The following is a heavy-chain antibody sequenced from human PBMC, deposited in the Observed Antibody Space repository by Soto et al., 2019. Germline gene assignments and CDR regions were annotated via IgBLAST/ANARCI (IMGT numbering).Heavy chain of an antibody. V-gene: IGHV1-24*01. D-gene: IGHD6-13*01. CDR3: ATERYRGAAASIRFDY. CDR2: IDAEESET. CDR1: GYALTELS. Sequence: GASVKVSCNVSGYALTELSMHWVRQGPDNVLYGMGGIDAEESETVYAKKLQGRVTMTEDTSADTAYMQLSSLKSADTAVYFCATERYRGAAASIRFDYWGQGTLVNVSS. J-gene: IGHJ4*02.